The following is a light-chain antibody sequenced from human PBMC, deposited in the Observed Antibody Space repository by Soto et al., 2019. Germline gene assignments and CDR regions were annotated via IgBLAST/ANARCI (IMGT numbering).Light chain of an antibody. CDR3: QSCDSNRRGV. J-gene: IGLJ2*01. V-gene: IGLV1-40*01. CDR2: GNT. Sequence: QSVLTQPPSVSGAPGQRVTISCTGSSSNIGAGYPVNWYQQLPGTAPKLLISGNTYRPSGVPDRFSDSKSGTSAALVITGVQAEDEDDYYCQSCDSNRRGVFGGGTKVTVL. CDR1: SSNIGAGYP.